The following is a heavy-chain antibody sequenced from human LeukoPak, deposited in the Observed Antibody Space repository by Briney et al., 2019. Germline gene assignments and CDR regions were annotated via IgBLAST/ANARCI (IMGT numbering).Heavy chain of an antibody. CDR1: GFTFSSYA. Sequence: GGSLRLSCAASGFTFSSYAMSSVRQAPGKGLEWVSAISGSGGSTYYADSVKGRFTISRDNSKNTLYLQMNSLRAEDTAVYYCAKSTERLLYSLEIDYWGQGTLVTVSS. D-gene: IGHD2-2*02. V-gene: IGHV3-23*01. CDR3: AKSTERLLYSLEIDY. J-gene: IGHJ4*02. CDR2: ISGSGGST.